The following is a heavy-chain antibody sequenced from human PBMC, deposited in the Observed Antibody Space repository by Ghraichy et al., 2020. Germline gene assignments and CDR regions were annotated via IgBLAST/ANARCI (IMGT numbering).Heavy chain of an antibody. CDR3: ARKYSGPRGNWFDP. V-gene: IGHV3-21*01. CDR2: ISSSSYI. J-gene: IGHJ5*02. Sequence: GGSLRLSCAASGFTFSSYSMNWVRQAPGKGLEWVSSISSSSYIYYADSVKGRFTISRDNAKNSLYLQMNSLRAEDTAVYYCARKYSGPRGNWFDPWGQGTLVTVSS. D-gene: IGHD6-6*01. CDR1: GFTFSSYS.